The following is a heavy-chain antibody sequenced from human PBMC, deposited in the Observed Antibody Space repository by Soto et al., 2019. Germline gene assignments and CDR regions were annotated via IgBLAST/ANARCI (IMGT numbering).Heavy chain of an antibody. D-gene: IGHD1-1*01. J-gene: IGHJ4*02. CDR3: AKWDNSHWPHY. CDR2: ITAGGTTT. CDR1: GFTFSTYV. Sequence: GGSLRLSCAASGFTFSTYVMTWVRQAPEKGLEWVSAITAGGTTTYYADAVKGRSTISRDNFKNMLYLQMNSLIAEDTAVYYCAKWDNSHWPHYWGQGALVTVSS. V-gene: IGHV3-23*01.